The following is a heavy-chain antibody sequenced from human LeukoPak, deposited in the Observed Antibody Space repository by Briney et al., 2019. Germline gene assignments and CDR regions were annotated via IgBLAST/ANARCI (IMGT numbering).Heavy chain of an antibody. J-gene: IGHJ4*02. D-gene: IGHD3-10*01. Sequence: ASVKVSCKASGGTFSSYAISWVRQAPGQGLEWMGRISAYNGNTNYAQKLQGRVTMTTDTSTSTAYMELSSLRSEDTAVYYCARAMIRGVISPAYWGQGTLVTVSS. CDR3: ARAMIRGVISPAY. V-gene: IGHV1-18*01. CDR1: GGTFSSYA. CDR2: ISAYNGNT.